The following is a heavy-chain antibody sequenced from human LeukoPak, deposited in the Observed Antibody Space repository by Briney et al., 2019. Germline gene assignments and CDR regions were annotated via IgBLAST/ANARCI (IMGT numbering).Heavy chain of an antibody. D-gene: IGHD3-22*01. CDR1: GGSISSYY. J-gene: IGHJ4*02. V-gene: IGHV4-4*07. CDR2: IHSSGST. CDR3: ARDRYYYDSSASPFDY. Sequence: SETLSLTCTFSGGSISSYYWSWIRQPAGKGLEWIGRIHSSGSTNYNPSLKSRVTMSVDTSKNQFSLRLSSVTAADTAVYYCARDRYYYDSSASPFDYWGQGTLVTVSS.